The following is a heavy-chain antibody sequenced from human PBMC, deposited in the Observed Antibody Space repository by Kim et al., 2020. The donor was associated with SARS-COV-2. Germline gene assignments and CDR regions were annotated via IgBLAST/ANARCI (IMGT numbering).Heavy chain of an antibody. J-gene: IGHJ4*02. D-gene: IGHD1-26*01. CDR1: GFTFTNYA. CDR3: AKGAKGQRGYYYHFDY. V-gene: IGHV3-23*01. CDR2: ISGSGDET. Sequence: GGSLRLSCAASGFTFTNYAIGWVRQAPGRGLEWVSTISGSGDETYYADSVKGRFTISRDNSKNTLYLQMNGLRAEDAAVYYCAKGAKGQRGYYYHFDYWGQGTLVTVSS.